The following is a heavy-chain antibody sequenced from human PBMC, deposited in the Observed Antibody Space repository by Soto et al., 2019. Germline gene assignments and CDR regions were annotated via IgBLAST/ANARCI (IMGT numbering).Heavy chain of an antibody. Sequence: QVQLVQSGAEVKKPGSSVKVSCKASGGTFSSYAISWVRQAPGQGLEWMGEIIPIFGTANYAQKFQGRVTITADESTSTAYMELSSLRSEDTAVYYCARALRYCSGGSCPKQYYYYGMDVWGQGTTVTVSS. CDR2: IIPIFGTA. V-gene: IGHV1-69*01. J-gene: IGHJ6*02. CDR1: GGTFSSYA. D-gene: IGHD2-15*01. CDR3: ARALRYCSGGSCPKQYYYYGMDV.